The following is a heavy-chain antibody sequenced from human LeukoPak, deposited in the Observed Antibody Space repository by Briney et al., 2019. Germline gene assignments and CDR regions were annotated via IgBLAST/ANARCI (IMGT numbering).Heavy chain of an antibody. CDR1: GFTLNAYA. CDR3: AKGTGDTGYYFDN. Sequence: GGSLRLSCAASGFTLNAYAMNWVRQAPGKGLEWVSGIRVGGETYYADSVKGRFTISGDNSENTLYLQMTGLRAEDTAVYHCAKGTGDTGYYFDNWGQGTLVTVSS. J-gene: IGHJ4*02. CDR2: IRVGGET. D-gene: IGHD7-27*01. V-gene: IGHV3-23*01.